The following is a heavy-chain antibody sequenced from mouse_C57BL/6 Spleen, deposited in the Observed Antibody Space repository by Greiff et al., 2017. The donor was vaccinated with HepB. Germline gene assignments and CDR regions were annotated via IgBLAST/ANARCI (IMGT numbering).Heavy chain of an antibody. Sequence: LQESGAELVRPGASVKLSCKASGYTFTDYYINWVKQRPGQGLEWIARIYPGSGNTYYNEKFKGKATLTAEKSSSTAYMQLSSLTSEDSAVYFCAGVYYGSSYTPLYWYFDVWGTGTTVTVSS. V-gene: IGHV1-76*01. CDR2: IYPGSGNT. CDR3: AGVYYGSSYTPLYWYFDV. J-gene: IGHJ1*03. D-gene: IGHD1-1*01. CDR1: GYTFTDYY.